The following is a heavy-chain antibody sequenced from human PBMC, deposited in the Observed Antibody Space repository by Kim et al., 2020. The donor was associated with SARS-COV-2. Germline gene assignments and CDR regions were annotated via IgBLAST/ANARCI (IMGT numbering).Heavy chain of an antibody. J-gene: IGHJ4*02. D-gene: IGHD5-12*01. Sequence: YYSPSLKRRVTISADTPKNQFSLKLTSMTAADTAVYYCARHGYTSLGDFDVWGEGTLVTVSS. CDR3: ARHGYTSLGDFDV. V-gene: IGHV4-39*01.